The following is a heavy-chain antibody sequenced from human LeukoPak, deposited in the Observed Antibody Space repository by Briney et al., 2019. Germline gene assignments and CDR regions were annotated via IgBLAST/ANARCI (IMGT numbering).Heavy chain of an antibody. CDR1: GGTFSSYA. D-gene: IGHD3-10*02. CDR3: ARGMLGVTDNWFDP. Sequence: SVKVSCKASGGTFSSYAIGWVRQAPGQGLEWMGRIIPIFGIANYAQKFQGRVTITADKSTSIAYMELSSLRSEDTAVYYCARGMLGVTDNWFDPWGQGTLVTVSS. V-gene: IGHV1-69*04. CDR2: IIPIFGIA. J-gene: IGHJ5*02.